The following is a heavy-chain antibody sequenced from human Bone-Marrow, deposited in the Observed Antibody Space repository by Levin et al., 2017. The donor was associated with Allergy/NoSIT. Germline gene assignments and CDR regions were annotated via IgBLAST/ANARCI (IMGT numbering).Heavy chain of an antibody. CDR2: TYYRSKWYN. V-gene: IGHV6-1*01. CDR1: GDRVSSNSAA. CDR3: ARETRNYYDFWSGYRTGYYYYYGMDV. D-gene: IGHD3-3*01. J-gene: IGHJ6*02. Sequence: SQTLSLTCAISGDRVSSNSAAWNWIRQSPSRGLEWLGRTYYRSKWYNDYAVSVKSRITINPDTSKNQFSLQLNSVTPEDTAVYYCARETRNYYDFWSGYRTGYYYYYGMDVWGQGTTVTVSS.